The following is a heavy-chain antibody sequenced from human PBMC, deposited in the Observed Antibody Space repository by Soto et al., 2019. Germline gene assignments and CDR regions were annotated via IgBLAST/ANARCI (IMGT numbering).Heavy chain of an antibody. CDR2: IIPLFGTA. CDR1: GGTFSSYA. V-gene: IGHV1-69*12. D-gene: IGHD6-13*01. J-gene: IGHJ5*02. Sequence: QVQLVQSGAEVKKPGSSVKVSCKASGGTFSSYAISWVRQAPGQGLEWMGGIIPLFGTANYAQKFQGRVTITADDSTSTAYMEMSSLLSEDTAVYYCARGTSSWHNNWFDPWGQGTLVTVSS. CDR3: ARGTSSWHNNWFDP.